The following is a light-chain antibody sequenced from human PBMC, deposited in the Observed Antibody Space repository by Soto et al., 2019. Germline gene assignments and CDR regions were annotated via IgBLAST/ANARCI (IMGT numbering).Light chain of an antibody. Sequence: ETVLAQSPATLSLSPGERATLSCRATQSISVYLAWYQHKPGQAPRLLIYDTSKRAAGIPARFSGSGSGTDFPLTISSLEPEDFAVYYCQQRRYWPLTFGGGTKVDIK. V-gene: IGKV3-11*01. J-gene: IGKJ4*01. CDR2: DTS. CDR1: QSISVY. CDR3: QQRRYWPLT.